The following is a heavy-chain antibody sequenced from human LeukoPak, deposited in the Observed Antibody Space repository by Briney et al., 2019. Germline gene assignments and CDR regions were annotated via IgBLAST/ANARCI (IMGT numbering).Heavy chain of an antibody. CDR2: ISYDGRNK. J-gene: IGHJ3*02. Sequence: GGSLRLSCAASAFIFSNYAMHWVRQAPGKGLEWVAVISYDGRNKYYADSVKGRFTISRDNTKNTLYVQMNSLRSEDTAMYYCARELIVGGNSWGAFDIWGQGTMVTVSS. D-gene: IGHD1-26*01. CDR1: AFIFSNYA. V-gene: IGHV3-33*01. CDR3: ARELIVGGNSWGAFDI.